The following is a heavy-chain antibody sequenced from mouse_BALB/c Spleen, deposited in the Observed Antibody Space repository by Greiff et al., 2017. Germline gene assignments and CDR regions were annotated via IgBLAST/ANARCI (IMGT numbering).Heavy chain of an antibody. V-gene: IGHV14-3*02. Sequence: EVKLVESGAELVKPGASVKLSCTASGFNIKDTYMHWVKQRPEQGLEWIGRIDPANGNTKYDPKFQGKATITADTSSNTAYLQLSSLTSEDTAVYYCARTLYGNYEAWFAYWGQGTLVTVSA. D-gene: IGHD2-1*01. CDR3: ARTLYGNYEAWFAY. CDR1: GFNIKDTY. J-gene: IGHJ3*01. CDR2: IDPANGNT.